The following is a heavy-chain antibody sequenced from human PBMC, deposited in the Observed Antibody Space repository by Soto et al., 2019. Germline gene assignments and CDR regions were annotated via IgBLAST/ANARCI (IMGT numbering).Heavy chain of an antibody. Sequence: EVQLLESGGGVVQPGGSLRLSCAASGFSFSNYAMSWVRQAPGKGLEWVSDISGSGDSTKYANYVKGRFTISRDNTKKTLYVQMDSLRAEDTAVYYCAKDHTGVDRTVKSADGSYFDLWGRGTLVTVSS. J-gene: IGHJ2*01. CDR3: AKDHTGVDRTVKSADGSYFDL. D-gene: IGHD7-27*01. CDR1: GFSFSNYA. CDR2: ISGSGDST. V-gene: IGHV3-23*01.